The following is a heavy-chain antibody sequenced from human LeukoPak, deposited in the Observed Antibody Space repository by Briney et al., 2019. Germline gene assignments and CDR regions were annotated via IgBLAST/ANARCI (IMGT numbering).Heavy chain of an antibody. D-gene: IGHD3-10*01. CDR2: IIPMFGTT. J-gene: IGHJ6*03. V-gene: IGHV1-69*13. CDR1: GGTFSSYG. CDR3: ASRFGGAYYFYMDV. Sequence: VKVSCKASGGTFSSYGLSWGRQAPGQGLEWMGEIIPMFGTTNYAQKLQGRVTITADKFTSTAYMELSSLTSEDTAVYYCASRFGGAYYFYMDVWGKGTPVTVSS.